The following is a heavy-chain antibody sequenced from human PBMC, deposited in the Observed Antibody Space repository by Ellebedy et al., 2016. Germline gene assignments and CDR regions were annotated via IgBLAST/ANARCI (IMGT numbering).Heavy chain of an antibody. V-gene: IGHV4-59*08. Sequence: SETLSLTCTVSGGSISSYYWSWIRQPPGKGLEWIGYIYYSGSTNYNPSLKSRVTISVDTSKNQFSLKLSSVTAADTAVYYCARVGYYDSSDEYYFDYWGQGTLVTVSS. CDR1: GGSISSYY. CDR2: IYYSGST. J-gene: IGHJ4*02. D-gene: IGHD3-22*01. CDR3: ARVGYYDSSDEYYFDY.